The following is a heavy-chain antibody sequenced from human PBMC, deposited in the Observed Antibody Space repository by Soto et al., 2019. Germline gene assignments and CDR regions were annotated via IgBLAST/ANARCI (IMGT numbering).Heavy chain of an antibody. CDR1: GFSLSTLGTC. D-gene: IGHD2-21*01. J-gene: IGHJ4*02. CDR3: ARIPHYSDSYYMDS. Sequence: SGPTLVNPTQTLTLACTFSGFSLSTLGTCVTWIRQPPGKALEWLALINWDNNEYYTTSLKTRLTISRDTSKNQVVLTMTNVDPVDTATYYCARIPHYSDSYYMDSWGQGTLVTVSS. CDR2: INWDNNE. V-gene: IGHV2-70*01.